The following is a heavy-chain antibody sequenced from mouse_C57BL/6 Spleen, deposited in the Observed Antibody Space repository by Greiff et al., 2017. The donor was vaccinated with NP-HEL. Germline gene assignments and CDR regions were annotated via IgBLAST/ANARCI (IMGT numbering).Heavy chain of an antibody. CDR1: GYSITSGYY. V-gene: IGHV3-6*01. CDR2: ISYDGSN. J-gene: IGHJ4*01. CDR3: ARENWEKAMDY. Sequence: EVQLQESGPGLVKPSQSLSLTCSVTGYSITSGYYWNWIRQFPGNKLEWMGYISYDGSNNYNPSLKNRISITRDTSKNQFFLKLNSVTTEDTATYYCARENWEKAMDYWGQGTSVTVSS. D-gene: IGHD4-1*01.